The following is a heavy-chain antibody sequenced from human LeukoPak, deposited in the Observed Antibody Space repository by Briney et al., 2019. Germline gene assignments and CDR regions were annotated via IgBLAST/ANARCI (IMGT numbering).Heavy chain of an antibody. CDR3: AKHHYGSGSQKYYFDY. CDR1: GFIFSDYG. CDR2: VRNDGGDK. J-gene: IGHJ4*02. D-gene: IGHD3-10*01. V-gene: IGHV3-30*02. Sequence: GGSLRLSCAASGFIFSDYGMHWVRQAPGRGLEWVTMVRNDGGDKYYADSVRGRFTISRDNSKNTLYLQMNSLRPEDTAVYYCAKHHYGSGSQKYYFDYWGQGTLVTVSS.